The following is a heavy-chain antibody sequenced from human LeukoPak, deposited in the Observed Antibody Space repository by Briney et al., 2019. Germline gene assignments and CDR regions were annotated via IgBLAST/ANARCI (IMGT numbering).Heavy chain of an antibody. D-gene: IGHD3-9*01. CDR1: GYTFTGYY. V-gene: IGHV1-2*02. Sequence: ASVKVSCTASGYTFTGYYMHWVRQAPGQGLEWMGWINPNSGGTNYAQKFQGRVTMTRDTSISTAYMELSRLRSDDTAVYYCARRLVLRYFDWLGEGFDYWGQGTLVTVSS. CDR2: INPNSGGT. J-gene: IGHJ4*02. CDR3: ARRLVLRYFDWLGEGFDY.